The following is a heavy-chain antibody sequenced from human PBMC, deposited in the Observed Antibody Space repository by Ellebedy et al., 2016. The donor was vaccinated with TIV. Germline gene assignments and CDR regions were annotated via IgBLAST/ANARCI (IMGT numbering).Heavy chain of an antibody. D-gene: IGHD6-13*01. CDR2: VNQSGRT. J-gene: IGHJ4*02. CDR1: GASSIGYY. Sequence: GSLRLSCAVYGASSIGYYCSWIRQAPGRGLEWIGEVNQSGRTNYHPSLKSRVTISVDTSKNQFSLRLSSVTAADTAVYYCAEGRSGWYYFDYWGQGTLVTVSS. CDR3: AEGRSGWYYFDY. V-gene: IGHV4-34*01.